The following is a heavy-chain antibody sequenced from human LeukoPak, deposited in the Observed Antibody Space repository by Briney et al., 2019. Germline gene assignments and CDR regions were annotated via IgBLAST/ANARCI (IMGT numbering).Heavy chain of an antibody. V-gene: IGHV1-2*02. Sequence: ASVKVSCKASGYTFNYYYLYWVRQAPGQGLECLGWINPNSGGTHYAQKFQGRVTMTRDTSITTAYMELRRLTSDDTAIYYCAREGYCSGSNCYSLLEWGQGTLVTVSS. CDR2: INPNSGGT. D-gene: IGHD2-15*01. CDR1: GYTFNYYY. CDR3: AREGYCSGSNCYSLLE. J-gene: IGHJ4*02.